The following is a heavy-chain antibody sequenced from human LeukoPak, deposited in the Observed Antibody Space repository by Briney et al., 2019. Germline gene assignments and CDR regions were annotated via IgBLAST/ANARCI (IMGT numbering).Heavy chain of an antibody. Sequence: GRSLRLSCAASGFTFSSYGMHWVRQAPGKGLEWVAVIWYDGSNKYYADSVKGRFTISRDNSKNTLYLQMNSLRAEDTAVYYCAEGDFGLDYWGQGTLVTVSS. CDR1: GFTFSSYG. V-gene: IGHV3-33*06. J-gene: IGHJ4*02. CDR3: AEGDFGLDY. CDR2: IWYDGSNK. D-gene: IGHD4-17*01.